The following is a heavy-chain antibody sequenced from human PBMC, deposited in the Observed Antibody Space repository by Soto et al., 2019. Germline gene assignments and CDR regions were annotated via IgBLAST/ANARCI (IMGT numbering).Heavy chain of an antibody. Sequence: SETLSLTCTVSGGSVNTAPYHWSWIRQSPRNGLEWIGNIYYTGSTHYDPSLKSRITISLDTSKNQISLKLSSVTAADTAVYYCASSPVTGIYYAMDVWGQGTTVTVSS. J-gene: IGHJ6*02. CDR1: GGSVNTAPYH. CDR3: ASSPVTGIYYAMDV. CDR2: IYYTGST. D-gene: IGHD6-19*01. V-gene: IGHV4-31*03.